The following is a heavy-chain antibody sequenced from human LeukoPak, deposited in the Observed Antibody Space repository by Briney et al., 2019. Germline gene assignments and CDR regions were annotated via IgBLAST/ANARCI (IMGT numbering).Heavy chain of an antibody. CDR1: GFTFSSYS. CDR2: ISSSSSTI. J-gene: IGHJ6*03. V-gene: IGHV3-48*04. CDR3: ARVPMVRGAKYMDV. Sequence: GGSLRLSCAASGFTFSSYSMNWVRQAPGKGLEWVSYISSSSSTIYYADSVKGRFTISRDNAKNSLYLRMNSLRAEDTAVYYCARVPMVRGAKYMDVWGKGTTVTVSS. D-gene: IGHD3-10*01.